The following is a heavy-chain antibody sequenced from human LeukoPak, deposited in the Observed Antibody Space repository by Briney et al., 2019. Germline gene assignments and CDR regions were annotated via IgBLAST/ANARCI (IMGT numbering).Heavy chain of an antibody. J-gene: IGHJ4*02. CDR3: AREKASTTGTTDYDY. V-gene: IGHV3-7*01. D-gene: IGHD1-1*01. CDR1: GFSFTTYW. CDR2: INQDESSQ. Sequence: GGSLRLSCAASGFSFTTYWMGWVRQAPGKGLEWVANINQDESSQYYVDAVRGRFTISRDNAKNSLNLQMNSLRAGDTAVYYCAREKASTTGTTDYDYWGQGTLVTVSS.